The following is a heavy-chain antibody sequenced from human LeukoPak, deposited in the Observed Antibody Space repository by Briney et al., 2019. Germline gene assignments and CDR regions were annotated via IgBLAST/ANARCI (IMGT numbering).Heavy chain of an antibody. D-gene: IGHD2-2*01. CDR2: ISYDGSNK. J-gene: IGHJ6*02. CDR3: ARHCSSTSCYYYYGMDV. V-gene: IGHV3-30*01. Sequence: PGGSLRLSCAASGFTFSSYAMHWVRQAPGKGLEWVAVISYDGSNKYYADSVKGRFTISRDNSKNTLYLQMNSLRAEDTAVYYCARHCSSTSCYYYYGMDVWGQGTTVTVSS. CDR1: GFTFSSYA.